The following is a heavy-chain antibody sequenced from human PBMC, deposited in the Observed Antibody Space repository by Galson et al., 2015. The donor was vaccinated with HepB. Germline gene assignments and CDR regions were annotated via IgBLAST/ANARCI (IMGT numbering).Heavy chain of an antibody. J-gene: IGHJ6*02. CDR3: YCFSSGYQPTIFGASYYGMDV. V-gene: IGHV3-23*01. CDR2: ISGSGGST. Sequence: SLRLSCAASGFTFSSYAMSWVRQAPGKGLEWVSAISGSGGSTYYADSVKGRFTISRDNSKNTLYLQMNSLRAEDTAVYYCYCFSSGYQPTIFGASYYGMDVWGQGTTVTVSS. D-gene: IGHD3-3*01. CDR1: GFTFSSYA.